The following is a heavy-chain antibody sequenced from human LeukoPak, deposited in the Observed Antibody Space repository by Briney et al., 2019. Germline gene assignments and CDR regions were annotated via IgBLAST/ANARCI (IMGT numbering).Heavy chain of an antibody. J-gene: IGHJ3*02. CDR1: GFTFSSDA. Sequence: GGSLRLSCAASGFTFSSDAMSWARQAPGKGLEWVSAISGSGGSTYYADSVKGRFTISRDNSKNTLYLQMNSLRAEDTAVYYCAKFRTNSQLWRPLDAFDIWGQGTMVTVSS. CDR2: ISGSGGST. V-gene: IGHV3-23*01. D-gene: IGHD5-18*01. CDR3: AKFRTNSQLWRPLDAFDI.